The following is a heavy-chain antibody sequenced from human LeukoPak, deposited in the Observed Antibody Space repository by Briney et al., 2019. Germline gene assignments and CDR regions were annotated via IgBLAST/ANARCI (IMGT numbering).Heavy chain of an antibody. D-gene: IGHD6-13*01. CDR2: IRNDGSKD. V-gene: IGHV3-30*02. CDR1: GFTFRDFG. J-gene: IGHJ5*02. Sequence: GGSPRLSCAASGFTFRDFGMHWVRQSPGKGREGVAFIRNDGSKDYYPDSVKGRFTISRDNSRTTLYLQMHSLRIEDTAVYYCVKGGSSSHNWFDPWGQGILVTVSS. CDR3: VKGGSSSHNWFDP.